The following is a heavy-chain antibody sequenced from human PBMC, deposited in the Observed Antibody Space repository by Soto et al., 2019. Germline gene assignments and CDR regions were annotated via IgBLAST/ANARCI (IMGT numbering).Heavy chain of an antibody. CDR1: GFTFSTYS. Sequence: GGSLRLSCVASGFTFSTYSMNWVRQAPGKGLEWVSYITSSATVLYYADSVKGRFTISRDNAQNSLYLQMDSLRDEDTAVYYCATDRDCSPSTCYSEKNYWGQGT. J-gene: IGHJ4*02. CDR3: ATDRDCSPSTCYSEKNY. CDR2: ITSSATVL. V-gene: IGHV3-48*02. D-gene: IGHD2-2*01.